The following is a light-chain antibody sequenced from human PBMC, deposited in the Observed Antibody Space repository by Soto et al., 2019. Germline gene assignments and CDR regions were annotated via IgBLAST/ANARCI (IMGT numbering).Light chain of an antibody. V-gene: IGLV2-14*01. J-gene: IGLJ3*02. CDR1: SSDVGAYDY. CDR3: SSYTTTNTLWV. Sequence: QSALTQPDSVSGSPGQSITISCTGTSSDVGAYDYVSWYQQNPGKAPKLIISKVSDRPSGVSNRFSGSKSGNTASLTISGLPAEDEADYFCSSYTTTNTLWVFGGGTKVTVL. CDR2: KVS.